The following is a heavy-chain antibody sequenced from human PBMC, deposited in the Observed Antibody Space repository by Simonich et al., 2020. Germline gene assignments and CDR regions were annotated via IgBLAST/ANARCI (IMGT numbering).Heavy chain of an antibody. CDR1: GYTFTGYY. Sequence: QVQLVQSGAEVKKPGASVKVSCKASGYTFTGYYMHWVRQAPGTGIECMGWINPNSVDTNYAQKFQSRVTMTRDTSISTAYMERSRLRSDDTAVYYCARARLYSSSHAFDIWGQGTMVTVSS. CDR3: ARARLYSSSHAFDI. V-gene: IGHV1-2*02. J-gene: IGHJ3*02. D-gene: IGHD6-6*01. CDR2: INPNSVDT.